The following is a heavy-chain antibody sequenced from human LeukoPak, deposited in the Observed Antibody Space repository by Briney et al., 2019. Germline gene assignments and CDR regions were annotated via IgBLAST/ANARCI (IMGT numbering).Heavy chain of an antibody. J-gene: IGHJ4*02. CDR2: IYTTGAT. Sequence: PSETLSLTCTVSGGSIRSYFWGWVRQPAGKGLEWIGRIYTTGATFYNPSLKTRLTMSIDTSKNQFSLRLTSAVAADTAVYYCARQGYTASYYFLDYWSQGTLVTVSS. CDR1: GGSIRSYF. CDR3: ARQGYTASYYFLDY. V-gene: IGHV4-4*07. D-gene: IGHD1-26*01.